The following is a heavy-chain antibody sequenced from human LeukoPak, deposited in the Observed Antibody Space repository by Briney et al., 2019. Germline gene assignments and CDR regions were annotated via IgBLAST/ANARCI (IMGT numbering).Heavy chain of an antibody. CDR3: ARQGRITGTHFDY. D-gene: IGHD1-7*01. Sequence: GSLRLSCAASGFTFSSYAMSWVRQAPGKGLEWIGSIYYSGSTYYNPSLKSRVTISVDTSKNQFSLKLSSVTAADTAAYYCARQGRITGTHFDYWGQGTLVTVSS. V-gene: IGHV4-39*01. CDR2: IYYSGST. CDR1: GFTFSSYA. J-gene: IGHJ4*02.